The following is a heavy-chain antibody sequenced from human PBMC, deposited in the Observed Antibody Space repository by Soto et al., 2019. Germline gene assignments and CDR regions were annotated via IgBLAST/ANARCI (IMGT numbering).Heavy chain of an antibody. D-gene: IGHD3-3*01. CDR2: INAGNGNT. V-gene: IGHV1-3*01. J-gene: IGHJ4*02. CDR1: GYTFTSYA. CDR3: ARPSTIFGVVPLAY. Sequence: ASVKVSCKASGYTFTSYAMHWVRQAPGQRLEWMGWINAGNGNTKYSQKFQGRVTITRDTSASTAYMELSSPRSEDTAVYYCARPSTIFGVVPLAYWGQGTLVTVSS.